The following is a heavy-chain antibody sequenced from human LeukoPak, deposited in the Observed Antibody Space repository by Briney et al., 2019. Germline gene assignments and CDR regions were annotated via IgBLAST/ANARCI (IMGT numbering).Heavy chain of an antibody. D-gene: IGHD6-19*01. CDR2: ICYSGST. V-gene: IGHV4-59*01. CDR3: ASRPPNRRGCATFLPYFGY. CDR1: GGSMSSYY. Sequence: SETLSLTCTVSGGSMSSYYWSWIRQPPGKGLEWIGYICYSGSTNYNPSLKSRVTISVDTSKNQFSLKLASVTAADTAVYYCASRPPNRRGCATFLPYFGYWGQGALVTVSS. J-gene: IGHJ4*02.